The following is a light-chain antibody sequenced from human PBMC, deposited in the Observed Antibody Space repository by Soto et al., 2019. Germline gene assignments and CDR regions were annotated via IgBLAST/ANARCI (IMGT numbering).Light chain of an antibody. Sequence: QSVLTQPPSVSAAPGQKVTISCSGSSSNIGKNYVSWSQQLPGTAPKLLIYDNNKRPSGIPDRISGSKSGTSATLGITGLQTGDEADYYCGTWDSSLSAGVFGGGSKLTVL. CDR3: GTWDSSLSAGV. CDR1: SSNIGKNY. J-gene: IGLJ2*01. V-gene: IGLV1-51*01. CDR2: DNN.